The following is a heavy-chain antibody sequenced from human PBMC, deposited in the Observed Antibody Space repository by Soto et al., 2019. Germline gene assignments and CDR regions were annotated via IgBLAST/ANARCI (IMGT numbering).Heavy chain of an antibody. CDR2: INPNSGGA. CDR1: GYTFTGYY. J-gene: IGHJ4*02. CDR3: ARETTYYYDSSGYSGYFDY. Sequence: ASVKVSSKASGYTFTGYYMHWVRQAPGQGLEWMGWINPNSGGANYAQKFQGRVTMTRDTSISTAYMELSRLRSDDTAVYYCARETTYYYDSSGYSGYFDYWGQGTLVTVSS. D-gene: IGHD3-22*01. V-gene: IGHV1-2*02.